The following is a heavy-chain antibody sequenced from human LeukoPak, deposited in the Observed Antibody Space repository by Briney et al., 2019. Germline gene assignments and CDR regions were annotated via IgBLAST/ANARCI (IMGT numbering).Heavy chain of an antibody. J-gene: IGHJ6*02. Sequence: PGGSLRLSCAASVFTFSSYEMNWVRQAPGKGLEWVSYISSSGSTIYYADSVKGRFTISRDNAKNSLYLQMNSLRAEDTAVYYCARDWVADIVATIDYYYGMDVWGQGTTVTVSS. D-gene: IGHD5-12*01. V-gene: IGHV3-48*03. CDR2: ISSSGSTI. CDR1: VFTFSSYE. CDR3: ARDWVADIVATIDYYYGMDV.